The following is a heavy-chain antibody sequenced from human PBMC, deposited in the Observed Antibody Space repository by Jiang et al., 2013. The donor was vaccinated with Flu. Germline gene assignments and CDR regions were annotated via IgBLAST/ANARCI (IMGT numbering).Heavy chain of an antibody. J-gene: IGHJ4*02. CDR1: GFTFSSYG. CDR2: ISYDGSNK. Sequence: VQLVESGGGVVQPGRSLRLSCAASGFTFSSYGMHWVRQAPGKGLEWVAVISYDGSNKYYADSVKGRFTISRDNSKNTLYLQMNSLRAEDTAVYYCAKDGAGIGGLFDYWGQGTLVTVSS. V-gene: IGHV3-30*18. D-gene: IGHD1-26*01. CDR3: AKDGAGIGGLFDY.